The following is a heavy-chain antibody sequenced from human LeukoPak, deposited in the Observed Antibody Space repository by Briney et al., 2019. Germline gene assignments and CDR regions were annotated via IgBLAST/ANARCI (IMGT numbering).Heavy chain of an antibody. Sequence: GGSLRLSCADSGFTFSHYWMSWVRQAPGKGLEWVANINQDGSAKYYVDSMEGRFTISRDNAKNSLYLQMNSLRAEDTAVYYCGRAVSTGTVDYWGQGTLVTVSS. CDR1: GFTFSHYW. D-gene: IGHD1-1*01. J-gene: IGHJ4*02. CDR2: INQDGSAK. CDR3: GRAVSTGTVDY. V-gene: IGHV3-7*01.